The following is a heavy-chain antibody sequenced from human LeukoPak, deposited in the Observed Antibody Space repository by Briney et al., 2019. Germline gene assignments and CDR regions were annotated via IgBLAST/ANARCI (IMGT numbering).Heavy chain of an antibody. CDR3: ARDQSFGAGSYQDY. CDR2: SSRYNGNT. CDR1: GYTFTTCG. Sequence: ASVTVSFKASGYTFTTCGISWVRQAPGQGLEWMGWSSRYNGNTNYAQKLQGRVTMTTDTSTSTAYVELRSLRSDDTAVFYCARDQSFGAGSYQDYWGQGTLVTVSS. V-gene: IGHV1-18*01. D-gene: IGHD3-10*01. J-gene: IGHJ4*02.